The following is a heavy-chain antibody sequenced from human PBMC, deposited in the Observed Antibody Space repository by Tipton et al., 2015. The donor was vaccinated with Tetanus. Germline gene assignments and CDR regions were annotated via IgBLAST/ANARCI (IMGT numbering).Heavy chain of an antibody. CDR2: LYDNGRT. V-gene: IGHV4-59*11. Sequence: TLSLTCTVSGGSISNHYWSWIRQPPGKGLEWIGYLYDNGRTKYNPSLNSRVTISVDTTKKRISLRLASLMAADTAVYFCARSIAAAAVWPYDFWGQGTLVTVTS. CDR3: ARSIAAAAVWPYDF. D-gene: IGHD6-13*01. CDR1: GGSISNHY. J-gene: IGHJ4*02.